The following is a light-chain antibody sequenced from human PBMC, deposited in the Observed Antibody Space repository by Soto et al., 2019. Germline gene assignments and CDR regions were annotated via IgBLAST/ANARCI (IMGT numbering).Light chain of an antibody. V-gene: IGKV3-20*01. J-gene: IGKJ1*01. CDR3: QQYGSSPGT. CDR1: QSVSSSY. Sequence: EIVLTQSPGTLSLSPGERATLSCRASQSVSSSYLAWYQQKPGQAPRLLIYGASSRATGIPDRSSGSGSGTDFTLTISRLEPEDFAVYYCQQYGSSPGTFDQGTKVEIK. CDR2: GAS.